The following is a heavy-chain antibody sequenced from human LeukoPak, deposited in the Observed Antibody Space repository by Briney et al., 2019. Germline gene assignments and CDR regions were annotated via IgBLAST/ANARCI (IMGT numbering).Heavy chain of an antibody. CDR3: ARVTHTELSTWFDP. V-gene: IGHV1-69*13. CDR1: GGTFNNYA. CDR2: ITPIFGSS. Sequence: GASVKVSCKASGGTFNNYAINWVRQAPGQGLEWMGGITPIFGSSNYAQKFQGRVTITADESTTTAYMELSSLRSDDTAVYYCARVTHTELSTWFDPWGQGTLVTVSS. J-gene: IGHJ5*02. D-gene: IGHD5-18*01.